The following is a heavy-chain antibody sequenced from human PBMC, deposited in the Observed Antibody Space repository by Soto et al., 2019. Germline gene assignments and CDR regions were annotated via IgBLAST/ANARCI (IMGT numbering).Heavy chain of an antibody. J-gene: IGHJ4*02. Sequence: SVKVSCKASGGTFSSYAISWVRQAPGQGLEWMGGIIPIFGTANYAQKFQGRVTITADKSTSTAYMELSSLRSEDTAVYYCARGSGYYDSSGYYLDYWGQGTLVTVSS. CDR3: ARGSGYYDSSGYYLDY. V-gene: IGHV1-69*06. D-gene: IGHD3-22*01. CDR1: GGTFSSYA. CDR2: IIPIFGTA.